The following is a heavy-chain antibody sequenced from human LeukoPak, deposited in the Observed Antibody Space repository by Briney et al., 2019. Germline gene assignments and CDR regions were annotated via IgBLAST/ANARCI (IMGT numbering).Heavy chain of an antibody. CDR3: ARDLKPYCSGGSCYSGY. D-gene: IGHD2-15*01. CDR1: GYTFTSYG. V-gene: IGHV1-18*01. Sequence: GASVKVSCKASGYTFTSYGISWVRQAPGQGLEWMGWISAYNGNTNYAQKLQGRVTMTTDTSTSTAYMELRSLRSDDTAVYYCARDLKPYCSGGSCYSGYWGQGTPVTVSS. J-gene: IGHJ4*02. CDR2: ISAYNGNT.